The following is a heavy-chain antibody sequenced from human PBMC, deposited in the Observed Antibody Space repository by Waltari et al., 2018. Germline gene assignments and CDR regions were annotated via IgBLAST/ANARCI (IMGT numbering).Heavy chain of an antibody. CDR2: INTNTGKP. CDR1: GSKFINYG. V-gene: IGHV7-4-1*02. D-gene: IGHD2-15*01. CDR3: ARGDIVIVPAADNWFDP. Sequence: QVQLVQSGSEMKKPGASVKVSCKASGSKFINYGVNGVRQAPGQGLEWMGWINTNTGKPTYAQGFTGRFVFSSDTSVNTAYLQISNLKTEDTAVYYCARGDIVIVPAADNWFDPWGQGTLVTVSS. J-gene: IGHJ5*02.